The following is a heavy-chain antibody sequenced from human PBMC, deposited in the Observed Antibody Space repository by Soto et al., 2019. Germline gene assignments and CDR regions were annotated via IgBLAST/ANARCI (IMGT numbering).Heavy chain of an antibody. CDR2: VDPGDSDT. D-gene: IGHD6-19*01. Sequence: GESLKISCRGSGYTFTNNWIGWVRQVPGKGPEWMGVVDPGDSDTRYNPSFRGQVTFSADKSINTVYLQWNSLKASDIAMYYCARQGAGSPTVNFDLWGQGTLVTVSS. V-gene: IGHV5-51*01. J-gene: IGHJ4*02. CDR3: ARQGAGSPTVNFDL. CDR1: GYTFTNNW.